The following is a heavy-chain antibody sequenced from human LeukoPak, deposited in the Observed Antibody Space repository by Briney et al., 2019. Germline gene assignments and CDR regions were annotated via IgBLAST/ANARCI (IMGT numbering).Heavy chain of an antibody. CDR2: IKSKTDGGTT. CDR3: AKDLFLWYFDL. D-gene: IGHD2-21*01. V-gene: IGHV3-15*01. Sequence: GGSLRLSCAASGFTFSNAWMSWVRQAPGKGLEWVGRIKSKTDGGTTDYAAPVKGRFTISRDDSKNTLYLQMNSLKTEDTAVYYCAKDLFLWYFDLWGRGTLVTVSS. CDR1: GFTFSNAW. J-gene: IGHJ2*01.